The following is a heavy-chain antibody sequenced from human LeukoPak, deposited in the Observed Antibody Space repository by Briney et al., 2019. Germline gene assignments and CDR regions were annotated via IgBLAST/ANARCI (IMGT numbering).Heavy chain of an antibody. D-gene: IGHD4-23*01. CDR3: ARGSRGGNPSYWYFDL. CDR2: IIPIFGTA. CDR1: GGTFSSYA. V-gene: IGHV1-69*01. Sequence: SVKVSCKASGGTFSSYAISWVRQAPGQGLEWMGGIIPIFGTANYAQKFQGRVTITADESTSTAYMELSSLRSEDTAVYYCARGSRGGNPSYWYFDLWGRGTLVTVSS. J-gene: IGHJ2*01.